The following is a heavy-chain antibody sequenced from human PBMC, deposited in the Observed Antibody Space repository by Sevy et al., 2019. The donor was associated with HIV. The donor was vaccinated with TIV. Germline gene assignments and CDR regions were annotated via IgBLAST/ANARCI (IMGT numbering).Heavy chain of an antibody. V-gene: IGHV3-23*01. CDR1: GFPFDSYA. CDR2: ISGSGYAT. Sequence: GGSLRLSCAASGFPFDSYAMHWVRQAAGKGLEWVSTISGSGYATYYADSVKRRFIISVDTSRNTLYLQMNSLRVEDSAVYFCAKDRVTVFGLVVTFDSWGQGTLVTVSS. D-gene: IGHD3-3*01. CDR3: AKDRVTVFGLVVTFDS. J-gene: IGHJ4*02.